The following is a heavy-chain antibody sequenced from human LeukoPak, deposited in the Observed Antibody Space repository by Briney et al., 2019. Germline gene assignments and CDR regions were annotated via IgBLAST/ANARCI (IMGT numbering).Heavy chain of an antibody. D-gene: IGHD6-19*01. CDR3: AKDDDVNGWYTLYFDY. J-gene: IGHJ4*02. V-gene: IGHV3-30*02. Sequence: PGGSPRLSCAASGFTFSNYGMHWVRQAPGKGLEWVAFIRYDGSSKFYADSVKGRFTISRDNSKNTLYLQMNSLRPEDTAVYYCAKDDDVNGWYTLYFDYWGQGTLVTVSS. CDR2: IRYDGSSK. CDR1: GFTFSNYG.